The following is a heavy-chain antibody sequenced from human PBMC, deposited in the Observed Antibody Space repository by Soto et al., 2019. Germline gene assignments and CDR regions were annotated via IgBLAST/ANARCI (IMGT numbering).Heavy chain of an antibody. D-gene: IGHD7-27*01. J-gene: IGHJ4*02. V-gene: IGHV3-74*01. Sequence: EVQLVGSGGDSVQPGGSLRLSCAASEFTFGNYWMHWVRQSPGKGLVWVSRINPDGTNTDYADSVMGRFTVSRDNDKNTVYLQMNSLRTEDTGVYYRVSQPHWARPFESWGQGTLVNVSS. CDR2: INPDGTNT. CDR1: EFTFGNYW. CDR3: VSQPHWARPFES.